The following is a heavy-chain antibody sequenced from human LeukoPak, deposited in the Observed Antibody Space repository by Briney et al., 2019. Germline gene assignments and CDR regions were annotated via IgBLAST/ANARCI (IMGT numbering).Heavy chain of an antibody. CDR3: ASREMYCSSTSCPDY. Sequence: SETLSLTCTVSGGSISSGSYYWSWIRQPAGKGLEWIGRIYTSGSTNYNPSLKSRVTISVDTSKNQFSLKLSSVTAADTAVYYCASREMYCSSTSCPDYWGQGTLVTVSS. CDR1: GGSISSGSYY. D-gene: IGHD2-2*01. J-gene: IGHJ4*02. V-gene: IGHV4-61*02. CDR2: IYTSGST.